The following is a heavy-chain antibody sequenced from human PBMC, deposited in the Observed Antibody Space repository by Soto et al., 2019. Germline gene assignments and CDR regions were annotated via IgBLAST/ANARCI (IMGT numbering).Heavy chain of an antibody. J-gene: IGHJ5*02. CDR1: GFTFSGYS. V-gene: IGHV3-21*01. Sequence: PGGSLRLSCAASGFTFSGYSMNWVRQAPGKGLEWVSSISSSSSYIYYADSVKGRFTISRDNAKNSLYLQMNSLRAEDTAVYYCARDIVVVVAATPSGFDPWGQGTLVTVSS. CDR3: ARDIVVVVAATPSGFDP. D-gene: IGHD2-15*01. CDR2: ISSSSSYI.